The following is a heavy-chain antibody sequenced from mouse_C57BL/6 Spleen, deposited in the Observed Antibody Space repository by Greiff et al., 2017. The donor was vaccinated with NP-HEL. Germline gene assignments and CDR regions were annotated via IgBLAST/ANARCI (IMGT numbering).Heavy chain of an antibody. CDR2: ISYDGSN. V-gene: IGHV3-6*01. J-gene: IGHJ3*01. Sequence: EVQLQESGPGLVKPSQSLSLTCSVTGYSITSGYYWNWIRQFPGNKLEWMGYISYDGSNNYNPSLKNRISITRDTSKNQFFLKLNSVTTEDTATYYCAREGTPWGGAYWGQGTLVTVSA. CDR1: GYSITSGYY. D-gene: IGHD3-3*01. CDR3: AREGTPWGGAY.